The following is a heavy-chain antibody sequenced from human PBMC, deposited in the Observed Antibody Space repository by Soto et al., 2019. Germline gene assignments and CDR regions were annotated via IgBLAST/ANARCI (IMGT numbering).Heavy chain of an antibody. CDR3: ARGGYTYGLDN. Sequence: SETLSLTCTVSGGSISSGGFYWNWIRQHPVKGLEWIGYIYYSGDTYYNPSLKSRLTISVDTSMNQFSLILTSVTAADTAVYYCARGGYTYGLDNWGQGTLVTVSS. CDR2: IYYSGDT. V-gene: IGHV4-31*03. D-gene: IGHD5-18*01. CDR1: GGSISSGGFY. J-gene: IGHJ4*02.